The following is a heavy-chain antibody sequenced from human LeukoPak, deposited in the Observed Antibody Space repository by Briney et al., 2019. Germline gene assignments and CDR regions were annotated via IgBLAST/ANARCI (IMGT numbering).Heavy chain of an antibody. D-gene: IGHD1-7*01. V-gene: IGHV3-21*01. Sequence: GGSLRLSCAASGFTFSSYSMNWFRQAPGKGLEWVSSISSSSYIYYADSVKGRFTISRDNAKNSLYLQMNSLRAEDTAVYYCAKPNWNSPYYFDYWGQGTLVTVSS. CDR1: GFTFSSYS. CDR3: AKPNWNSPYYFDY. CDR2: ISSSSYI. J-gene: IGHJ4*02.